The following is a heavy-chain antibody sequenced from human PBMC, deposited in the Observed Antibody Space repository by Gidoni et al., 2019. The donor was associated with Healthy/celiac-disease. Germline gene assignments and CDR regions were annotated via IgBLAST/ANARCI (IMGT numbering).Heavy chain of an antibody. CDR3: ARGQDPAGDLDY. D-gene: IGHD7-27*01. J-gene: IGHJ4*02. Sequence: QVQLVQSGAEVKKPGSSVKVPCKASGGTFSSYTISWVRQAPGQGLEWMGRIIPILGIATYAQKFQGRVTITADKSTSTAYMELSSLRSEDTAVYYCARGQDPAGDLDYWGQGTLVTVSS. V-gene: IGHV1-69*02. CDR2: IIPILGIA. CDR1: GGTFSSYT.